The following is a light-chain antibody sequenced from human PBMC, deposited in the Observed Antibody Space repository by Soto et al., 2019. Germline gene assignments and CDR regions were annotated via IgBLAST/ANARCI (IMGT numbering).Light chain of an antibody. Sequence: DIQMTQSPSSLSASVGDRVTITCRASQSISSYLNWYQQKPGKAPKLLIYAASSLQSGVPSRFSGSGSWTDFTLTISRLHPEYFATYYYQQSYSTPLTFGGGTKVEIK. CDR3: QQSYSTPLT. CDR2: AAS. CDR1: QSISSY. V-gene: IGKV1-39*01. J-gene: IGKJ4*01.